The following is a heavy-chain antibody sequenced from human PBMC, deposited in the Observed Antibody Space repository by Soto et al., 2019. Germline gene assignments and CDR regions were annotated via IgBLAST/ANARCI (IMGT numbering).Heavy chain of an antibody. D-gene: IGHD4-17*01. J-gene: IGHJ4*02. CDR2: IITIFGTA. V-gene: IGHV1-69*01. Sequence: SVKVSSKARGGSFRYHEISSVRQAPGQGLEWMGGIITIFGTANYAQKFQGRVTMTADESMSTAYMELISLTSADPAVHDCARFFLYGDHTLDDWGQGSLVIVS. CDR3: ARFFLYGDHTLDD. CDR1: GGSFRYHE.